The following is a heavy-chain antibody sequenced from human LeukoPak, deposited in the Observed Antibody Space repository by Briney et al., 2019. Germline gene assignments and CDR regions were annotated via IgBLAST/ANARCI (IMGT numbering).Heavy chain of an antibody. D-gene: IGHD6-6*01. CDR3: ARDPGIAARCYYYYMDV. CDR2: INPNSGGT. J-gene: IGHJ6*03. CDR1: GYTFTGYY. V-gene: IGHV1-2*02. Sequence: ASVKVFCKASGYTFTGYYMHWVRQAPGQGLEWMGWINPNSGGTNYAQKFQGRVTMTRDTSISTAYMELSRLRSDDTAVYYCARDPGIAARCYYYYMDVWGKGTTVTVSS.